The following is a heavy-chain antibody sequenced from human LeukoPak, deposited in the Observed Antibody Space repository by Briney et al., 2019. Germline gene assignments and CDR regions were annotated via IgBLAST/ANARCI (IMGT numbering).Heavy chain of an antibody. J-gene: IGHJ5*02. D-gene: IGHD3-22*01. Sequence: ASAKVSCKASGYTFTSYDINWVRHATGQGLEWMGWMNPNSGNTGYAQKFQGRVTMTRNTSISTAYMELSSLRSEDTAVYYCVRGSYDSTDPIWFDPWGQGTLVTVSS. CDR2: MNPNSGNT. CDR3: VRGSYDSTDPIWFDP. CDR1: GYTFTSYD. V-gene: IGHV1-8*01.